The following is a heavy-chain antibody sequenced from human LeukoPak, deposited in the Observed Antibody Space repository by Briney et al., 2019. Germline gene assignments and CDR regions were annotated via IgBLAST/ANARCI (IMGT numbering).Heavy chain of an antibody. V-gene: IGHV3-23*01. J-gene: IGHJ4*02. D-gene: IGHD3-10*01. Sequence: GGSLRLSCAAPEFTFSNYAMSWVRQAPGRGLEWVSNISPGSSTNYADSVKGRFTISRDSYKNTMSLQMNSLRAEDTAVYYCAKRSGSGGPFDYWGQGILVTVSS. CDR3: AKRSGSGGPFDY. CDR1: EFTFSNYA. CDR2: ISPGSST.